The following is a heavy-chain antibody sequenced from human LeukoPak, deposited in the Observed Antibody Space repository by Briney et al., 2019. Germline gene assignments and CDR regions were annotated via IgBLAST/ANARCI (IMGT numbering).Heavy chain of an antibody. CDR2: IYYTGTA. V-gene: IGHV4-59*12. CDR1: GGSMNNYY. CDR3: AREAVPQTNCFDP. Sequence: SETLSLTCTVSGGSMNNYYWSWIRQPPGKGLEWIGYIYYTGTANYNPSLKGRLTISVDTSKNQFSLKLSSVTAADTAVYYWAREAVPQTNCFDPWGQGTLVTVSS. D-gene: IGHD2-2*01. J-gene: IGHJ5*02.